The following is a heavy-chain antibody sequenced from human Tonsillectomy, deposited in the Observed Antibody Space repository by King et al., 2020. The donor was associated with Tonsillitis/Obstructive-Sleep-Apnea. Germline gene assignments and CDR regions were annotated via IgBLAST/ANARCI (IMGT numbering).Heavy chain of an antibody. CDR1: GFTFDDYA. CDR3: AKDYYDILTGSGYYYYMDV. D-gene: IGHD3-9*01. V-gene: IGHV3-43*02. Sequence: VQLVESGGGVVQPGGSLRLSCAASGFTFDDYAIHWVRQAPGKGLEWVSLISGDGGSTYYADSVKGRFTISRDNCKNSLYLQMNSLRTEDTALYYCAKDYYDILTGSGYYYYMDVWGKGTTVTVSS. J-gene: IGHJ6*03. CDR2: ISGDGGST.